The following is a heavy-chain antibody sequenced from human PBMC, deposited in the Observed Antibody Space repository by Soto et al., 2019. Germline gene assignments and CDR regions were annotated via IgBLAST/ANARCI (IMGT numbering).Heavy chain of an antibody. CDR3: ARDGSTSGYIWFDP. D-gene: IGHD2-2*02. Sequence: PSETLSLTCTVSGGSITPYYWSWIRQPPGKGLEWIGYIYYNGNTNYTPSLKSRVTISVDTSKNQFSLKLRSVTDADTAVYYCARDGSTSGYIWFDPWGQGTLVTVSS. V-gene: IGHV4-59*01. CDR1: GGSITPYY. CDR2: IYYNGNT. J-gene: IGHJ5*02.